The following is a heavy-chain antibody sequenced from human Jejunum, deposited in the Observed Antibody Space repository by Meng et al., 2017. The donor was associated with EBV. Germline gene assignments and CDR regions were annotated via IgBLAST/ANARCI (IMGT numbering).Heavy chain of an antibody. J-gene: IGHJ4*02. D-gene: IGHD2-2*01. CDR3: ASGPSCSSGSCQEFDY. V-gene: IGHV1-3*01. CDR1: DYIFTTYD. Sequence: QCQFVKAGAEGKNPGAQCRVSCHASDYIFTTYDLHWVRQAPGQRLEWMGWINGGATSTVYSQNFQGRLTIARDTSARTAFMELSSLTSEDTAVYYCASGPSCSSGSCQEFDYWGQGTLVTVSS. CDR2: INGGATST.